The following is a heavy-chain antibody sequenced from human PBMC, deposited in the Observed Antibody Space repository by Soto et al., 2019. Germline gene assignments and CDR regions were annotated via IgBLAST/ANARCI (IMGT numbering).Heavy chain of an antibody. J-gene: IGHJ4*02. CDR2: VDYSGST. CDR1: GSSISTGPYF. D-gene: IGHD2-2*01. Sequence: TLSLTCPFSGSSISTGPYFWSWIRRPPGKGLEWIGYVDYSGSTYYNPSLESRLTMSVNTSQNHFSLQLSSVTAADTAVYFCAREVTMQIYYFDSWGQGTLVTVSS. CDR3: AREVTMQIYYFDS. V-gene: IGHV4-30-4*01.